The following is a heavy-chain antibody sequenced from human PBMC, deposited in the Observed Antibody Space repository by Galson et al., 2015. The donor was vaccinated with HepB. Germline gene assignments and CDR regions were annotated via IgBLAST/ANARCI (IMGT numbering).Heavy chain of an antibody. CDR3: ARDRPGDY. J-gene: IGHJ4*02. CDR2: IYSGGST. V-gene: IGHV3-66*02. D-gene: IGHD3-22*01. CDR1: GFTVSSYY. Sequence: SLRLSCAASGFTVSSYYMSWVRQAPGKGLEWVSVIYSGGSTYYADSVKGRFTISRDNSKNTLYLQMNSLRAEDTAVYYCARDRPGDYWGQGTLVTVSS.